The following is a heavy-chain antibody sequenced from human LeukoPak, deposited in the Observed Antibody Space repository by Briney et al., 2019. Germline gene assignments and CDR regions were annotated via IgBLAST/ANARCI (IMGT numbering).Heavy chain of an antibody. CDR1: RGTFSSYA. CDR3: ARGDIVVVPAGYGPFDY. J-gene: IGHJ4*02. D-gene: IGHD2-2*01. CDR2: IIPIFGTA. Sequence: ASVKVSCKASRGTFSSYAISWVRQASGQGLEWMGGIIPIFGTANYAQQFQGRVTITADESTSTAYMELSSLRSEDTAVYYCARGDIVVVPAGYGPFDYWGQGTLVTVSS. V-gene: IGHV1-69*13.